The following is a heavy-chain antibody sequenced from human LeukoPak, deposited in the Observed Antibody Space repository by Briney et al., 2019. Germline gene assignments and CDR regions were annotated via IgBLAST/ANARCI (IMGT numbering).Heavy chain of an antibody. CDR2: IIPIFGTA. D-gene: IGHD3-10*01. CDR3: ARDRAYYYGSGSYDY. J-gene: IGHJ4*02. V-gene: IGHV1-69*13. Sequence: ASVKVSCKTSGGTFSSYAISWVRQAPGQGLEWMGGIIPIFGTANYAQKFQGRVTITADESTSTAYMELSSLRSEDTAVYYCARDRAYYYGSGSYDYWGQGTLVTVSS. CDR1: GGTFSSYA.